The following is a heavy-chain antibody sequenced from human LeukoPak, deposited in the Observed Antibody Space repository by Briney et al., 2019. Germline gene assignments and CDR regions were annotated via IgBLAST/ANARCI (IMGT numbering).Heavy chain of an antibody. V-gene: IGHV3-23*01. J-gene: IGHJ4*02. CDR2: NSGSGGST. CDR3: AKDGGMTTVTPFDY. D-gene: IGHD4-17*01. CDR1: GFTFSSYA. Sequence: GSLRLSCAASGFTFSSYAMSWVRQAPGKGLEWVSANSGSGGSTYYADSVKGRFTISRDNSKNTLYLQMNSLRAEDTAVYYCAKDGGMTTVTPFDYWGQGTLVTVSS.